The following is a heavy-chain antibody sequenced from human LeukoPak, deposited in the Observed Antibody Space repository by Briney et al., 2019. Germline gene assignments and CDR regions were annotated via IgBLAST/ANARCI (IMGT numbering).Heavy chain of an antibody. D-gene: IGHD6-13*01. J-gene: IGHJ5*02. V-gene: IGHV7-4-1*02. CDR2: INTNTGNP. CDR1: GGTFSSYP. Sequence: ASVKVSCKASGGTFSSYPNSWVRQALGQGLEWMGWINTNTGNPTYAQGFTGRFVFSLDTSVSTAYLQISSLKAEDTAVYYCARDLIPGQQLENWFDPWGQGTLVTVSS. CDR3: ARDLIPGQQLENWFDP.